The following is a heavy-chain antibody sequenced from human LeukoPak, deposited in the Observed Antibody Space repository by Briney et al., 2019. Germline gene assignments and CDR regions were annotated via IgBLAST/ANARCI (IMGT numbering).Heavy chain of an antibody. V-gene: IGHV1-69*06. J-gene: IGHJ6*03. Sequence: GASVKVSCTASGYTFTSYAMNWVRQAPGQGLEWMGGIIPIFVTANYAQKFQGRYTITEDKSTSTAYREWWSLRSEDTAVYYCARLRGRDYYYYYMDVWGKGTTVTVSS. D-gene: IGHD4-17*01. CDR2: IIPIFVTA. CDR3: ARLRGRDYYYYYMDV. CDR1: GYTFTSYA.